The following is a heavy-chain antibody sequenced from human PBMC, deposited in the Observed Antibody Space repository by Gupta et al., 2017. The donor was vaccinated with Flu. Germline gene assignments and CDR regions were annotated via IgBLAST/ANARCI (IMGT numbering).Heavy chain of an antibody. Sequence: QVQLVPSGAEVQKPGASVKVSCKPSGHTFTAYWIHWVRQAPGQGLEWMGRINPNSGGTTYAQKFQGRVTMTRDTSISTAYMELTRVTSDDTAVYYCAGIAVTGTAGSFDIWGRGTMVTVSP. D-gene: IGHD6-19*01. CDR2: INPNSGGT. CDR3: AGIAVTGTAGSFDI. J-gene: IGHJ3*02. V-gene: IGHV1-2*06. CDR1: GHTFTAYW.